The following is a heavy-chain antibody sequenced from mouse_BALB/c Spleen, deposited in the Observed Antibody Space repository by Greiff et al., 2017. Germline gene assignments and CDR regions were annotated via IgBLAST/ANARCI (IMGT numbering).Heavy chain of an antibody. CDR3: ARDRYCSSVYAMDY. CDR1: GFSLTGYG. Sequence: VKLVESGPGLVAPSQSLSITCTVSGFSLTGYGVNWVRQPPGKGLEWLGMIWGDGSTDYNSALKSRLSISKDNSKSQVILQMNSLQTDDTASYYCARDRYCSSVYAMDYWGQGTAVTVSS. V-gene: IGHV2-6-7*01. CDR2: IWGDGST. D-gene: IGHD1-1*01. J-gene: IGHJ4*01.